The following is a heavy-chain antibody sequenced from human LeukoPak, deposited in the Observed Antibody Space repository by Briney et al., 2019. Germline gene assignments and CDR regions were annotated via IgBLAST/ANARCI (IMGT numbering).Heavy chain of an antibody. J-gene: IGHJ6*03. Sequence: SETLSLTCTVSGGSISSYYWNWIRQPPGKGLEWIGYIYYSGSTNYNPSLKSRVTISVDTSKNQFSLKLNSVTAADTAVYYCGRGGHVYYYRSGYYTYYYYMDGLLEGTTVTDCS. CDR1: GGSISSYY. D-gene: IGHD3-3*01. V-gene: IGHV4-59*01. CDR2: IYYSGST. CDR3: GRGGHVYYYRSGYYTYYYYMDG.